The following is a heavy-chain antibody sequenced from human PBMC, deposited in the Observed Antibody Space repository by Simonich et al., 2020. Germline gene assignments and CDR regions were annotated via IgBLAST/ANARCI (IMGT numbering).Heavy chain of an antibody. V-gene: IGHV4-34*01. J-gene: IGHJ2*01. CDR3: AREIRDYWYFDL. CDR2: INHSGST. Sequence: QVQLQQWGAGLLKPSETLSLTCAVYGGPFSGYYWSWIRQPPGKGLGWIGEINHSGSTNYNPSLKSRVTISVDTSKNQFSLKLSSVTAADTAVYYCAREIRDYWYFDLWGRGTLVTVSS. CDR1: GGPFSGYY.